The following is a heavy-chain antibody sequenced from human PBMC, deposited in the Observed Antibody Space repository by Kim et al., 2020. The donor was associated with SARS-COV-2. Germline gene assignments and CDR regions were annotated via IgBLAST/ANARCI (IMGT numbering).Heavy chain of an antibody. J-gene: IGHJ4*02. Sequence: ASVKVSCKASGYTFTGYYMHWVRQAPGQGLEWMGRINPNSGGTNYAQKFQGRVTMTRDTSISTAYMELSRLRSDDTAVYYCARDRYSIAARPFDYWGQGTLVTVSS. CDR3: ARDRYSIAARPFDY. CDR2: INPNSGGT. CDR1: GYTFTGYY. D-gene: IGHD6-6*01. V-gene: IGHV1-2*06.